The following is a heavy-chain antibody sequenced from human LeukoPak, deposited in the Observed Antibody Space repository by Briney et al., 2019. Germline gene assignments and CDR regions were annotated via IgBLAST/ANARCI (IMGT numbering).Heavy chain of an antibody. J-gene: IGHJ4*02. CDR3: AKASTSAVRSSWYEAPEYYFDY. CDR2: ISGSGGST. D-gene: IGHD6-13*01. CDR1: GFTFSSYA. Sequence: PGGSLRLSCAASGFTFSSYAMSWVRQAPGKGLEWVSAISGSGGSTYYADSVKGRFTISRDNSKNTLYLQMNSLRAEDTAVYYCAKASTSAVRSSWYEAPEYYFDYWGQGTLVTVSS. V-gene: IGHV3-23*01.